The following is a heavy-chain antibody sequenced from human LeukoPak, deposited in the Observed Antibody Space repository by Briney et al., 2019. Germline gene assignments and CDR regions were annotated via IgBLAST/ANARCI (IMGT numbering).Heavy chain of an antibody. CDR3: ARGSIVVVPAPALDY. D-gene: IGHD2-2*01. CDR2: INSDGSST. V-gene: IGHV3-74*01. Sequence: GGSLRLSCAASGFTFSSYWMPWVRQAPGKGLVWVSRINSDGSSTSYADSVKGRFTISRDNAKNTLYLQMNSLRAEDTAVYYCARGSIVVVPAPALDYWGQGTLVTVSS. CDR1: GFTFSSYW. J-gene: IGHJ4*02.